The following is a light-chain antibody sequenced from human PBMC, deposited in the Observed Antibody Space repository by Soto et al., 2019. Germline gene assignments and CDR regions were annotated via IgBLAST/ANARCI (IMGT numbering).Light chain of an antibody. J-gene: IGKJ1*01. Sequence: DIQMTQSPSSLSASVGDRITITCRASQGISNYLAWYQQKPGKVPKLLIYAASTLQSGVPSRFSGSGSGTDFTLTIGSLQPEDVATYYCQKYNSAPPEATFGQGTKVEIK. CDR1: QGISNY. V-gene: IGKV1-27*01. CDR2: AAS. CDR3: QKYNSAPPEAT.